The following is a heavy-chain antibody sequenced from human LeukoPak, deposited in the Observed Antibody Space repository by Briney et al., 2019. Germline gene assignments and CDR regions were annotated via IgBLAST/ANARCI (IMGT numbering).Heavy chain of an antibody. CDR1: GGSISSYY. V-gene: IGHV4-59*08. CDR3: ARHPPKSFFDY. CDR2: IYYSGST. Sequence: SETLSLTCTVSGGSISSYYWSWIRQPPGEGLEWIAHIYYSGSTNYNPSLKSRVTISVDTSKSQSALKLTSMTAADTAVYYCARHPPKSFFDYWGQGTLVTVSS. J-gene: IGHJ4*03.